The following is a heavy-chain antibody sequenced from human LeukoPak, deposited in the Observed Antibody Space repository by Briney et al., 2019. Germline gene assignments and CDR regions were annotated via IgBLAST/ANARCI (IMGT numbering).Heavy chain of an antibody. Sequence: PGGSLRLSCAASGFRFSSYAMNWVRQAPGKGLEWIAAIGGGGESTYYADSVRGRFTISRDNSNNIVYLQLDTLKTEDTAIYYFAKVDLQPLWGQGARVTVPS. J-gene: IGHJ4*02. V-gene: IGHV3-23*01. CDR3: AKVDLQPL. CDR1: GFRFSSYA. CDR2: IGGGGEST.